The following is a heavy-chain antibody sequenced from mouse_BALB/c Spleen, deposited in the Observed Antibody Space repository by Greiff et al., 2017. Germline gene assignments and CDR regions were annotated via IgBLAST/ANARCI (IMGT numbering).Heavy chain of an antibody. V-gene: IGHV5-4*02. CDR3: ARGYYGKGYFDV. D-gene: IGHD1-1*01. J-gene: IGHJ1*01. CDR1: GFTFSDYY. Sequence: EVKLVESGGGLVKPGGSLKLSCAASGFTFSDYYMYWVRQTPEKRLEWVATISDGGSYTYYPDSVKGRFTISRDNAKNNLYLQMSSLKSEDTAMYYCARGYYGKGYFDVWGAGTTVTVSS. CDR2: ISDGGSYT.